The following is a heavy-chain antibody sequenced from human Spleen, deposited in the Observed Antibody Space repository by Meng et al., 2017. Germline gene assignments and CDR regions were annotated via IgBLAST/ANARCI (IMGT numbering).Heavy chain of an antibody. CDR3: ARDGVGYGSGTNKWFDP. V-gene: IGHV4-31*03. CDR1: GGSISSGGYY. CDR2: IYYSGTT. J-gene: IGHJ5*02. Sequence: QVQLQESGPGLVKPSQTLSLTCTVSGGSISSGGYYWSWIRQHPGKGLEWIGYIYYSGTTYYNPSLKSRVTMSVETSKNQFSLKLSSVTAADTAVYFCARDGVGYGSGTNKWFDPWGQGTLVTVSS. D-gene: IGHD3-10*01.